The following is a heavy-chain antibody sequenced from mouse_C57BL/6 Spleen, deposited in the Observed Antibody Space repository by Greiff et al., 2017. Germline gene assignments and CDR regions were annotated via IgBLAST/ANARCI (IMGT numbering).Heavy chain of an antibody. J-gene: IGHJ3*01. CDR3: AREGYYYGSSSFAD. CDR2: IDPSDSDT. V-gene: IGHV1-52*01. D-gene: IGHD1-1*01. Sequence: VQLQQPGAELVRPGSSVKLSCKASGYTFTSYWMPWVKQRPIQGLEWIGNIDPSDSDTHYHQKFKDKATLTVDKSSSTAYMQLSSLTSEDSACYYCAREGYYYGSSSFADWGQGTLVTVSA. CDR1: GYTFTSYW.